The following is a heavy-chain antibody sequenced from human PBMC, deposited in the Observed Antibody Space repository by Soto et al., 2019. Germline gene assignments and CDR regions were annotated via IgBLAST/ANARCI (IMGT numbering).Heavy chain of an antibody. V-gene: IGHV3-13*05. D-gene: IGHD2-15*01. CDR2: IGAARDP. CDR3: ARAYTGRLPRRADYYYALDV. Sequence: PGGSLRLSCAASGFSFSDYDMHWVRQAPGKGLEWVSTIGAARDPYYTGPVKHRFTISRGNARNSMFLQMNSVTVGDTAVYYCARAYTGRLPRRADYYYALDVWGQGIMVTVSS. J-gene: IGHJ6*02. CDR1: GFSFSDYD.